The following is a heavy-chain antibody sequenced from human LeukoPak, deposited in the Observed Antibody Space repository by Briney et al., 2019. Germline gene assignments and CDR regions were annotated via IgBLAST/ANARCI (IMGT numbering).Heavy chain of an antibody. D-gene: IGHD2-15*01. CDR3: AKRRDYSGGFFSDFDY. J-gene: IGHJ4*02. CDR2: ITSGGGST. Sequence: RGSLRLSCAASGFIVSSYYMSWVRQAPGKGLEWVSAITSGGGSTYYADSVKGRFTVSRDKSKNTLYLQMNSLRAEDTAVYYCAKRRDYSGGFFSDFDYWGQGTLVTVSS. CDR1: GFIVSSYY. V-gene: IGHV3-23*01.